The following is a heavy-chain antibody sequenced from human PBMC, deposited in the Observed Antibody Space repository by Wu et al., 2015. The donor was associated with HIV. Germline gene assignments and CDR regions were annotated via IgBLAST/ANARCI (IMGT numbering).Heavy chain of an antibody. CDR2: MNPNSGNT. D-gene: IGHD3-10*01. CDR1: GYTFTSYD. J-gene: IGHJ6*02. V-gene: IGHV1-8*01. Sequence: QVQLVQSGAEVKKPGASVKVSCKASGYTFTSYDINWVRQATGQGLEWMGWMNPNSGNTGYAQKFQGRVTMTRNTSISTAYMELSSLRSEDTAVYYCARGGVWFGEFARVYYGMDVWGQGTTVTVSS. CDR3: ARGGVWFGEFARVYYGMDV.